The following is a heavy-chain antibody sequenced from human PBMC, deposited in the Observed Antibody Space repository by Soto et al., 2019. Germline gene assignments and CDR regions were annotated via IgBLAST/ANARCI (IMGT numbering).Heavy chain of an antibody. CDR3: ARVFEQWLVSYYCGIDV. V-gene: IGHV3-48*01. CDR2: ISSSSSTI. Sequence: GSLRLSCAASGFTFSSYSMNWVRQAPGKGLEWVSYISSSSSTIYYADTVKGRFTISRDNAKNSLYLQMNSLRAEDTAVYYCARVFEQWLVSYYCGIDVWGQGTTVTVSS. CDR1: GFTFSSYS. J-gene: IGHJ6*02. D-gene: IGHD6-19*01.